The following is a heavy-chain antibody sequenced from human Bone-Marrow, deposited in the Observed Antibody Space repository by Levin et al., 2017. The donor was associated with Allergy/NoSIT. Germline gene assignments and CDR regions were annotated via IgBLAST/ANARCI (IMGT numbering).Heavy chain of an antibody. J-gene: IGHJ3*02. D-gene: IGHD2/OR15-2a*01. CDR3: AREVIVAGETDGFDI. CDR2: IHYSGRD. Sequence: SETLSLTCTVSGGSISSGNHFWSWIRQTPGKGLEWIGYIHYSGRDYYNPSLKSRVTISVDTSKNQFSLKLSCVTAADTAVYYCAREVIVAGETDGFDIWGQGTEVTVSS. V-gene: IGHV4-30-4*01. CDR1: GGSISSGNHF.